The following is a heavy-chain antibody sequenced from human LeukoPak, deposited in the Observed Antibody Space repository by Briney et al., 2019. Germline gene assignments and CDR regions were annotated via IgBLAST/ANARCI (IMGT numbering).Heavy chain of an antibody. CDR3: AHRPPSAAGFSSSLFDY. D-gene: IGHD6-6*01. CDR2: IYWDDDK. J-gene: IGHJ4*02. CDR1: GFSLSTSGVG. V-gene: IGHV2-5*02. Sequence: SGPTLVNPTQTLTLTCTFSGFSLSTSGVGVGWIRQPPGKALEWLALIYWDDDKRYSPSLKSRLTITKDTSKNQVVLTMTNMDPVDTATYYCAHRPPSAAGFSSSLFDYWGQGTLVTVSS.